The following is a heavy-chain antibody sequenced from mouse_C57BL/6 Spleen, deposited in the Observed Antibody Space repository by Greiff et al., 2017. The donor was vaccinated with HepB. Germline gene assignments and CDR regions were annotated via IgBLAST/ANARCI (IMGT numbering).Heavy chain of an antibody. D-gene: IGHD1-1*01. CDR2: INPSTGGT. Sequence: EVQLQQSGPELVKPGASVKISCKASGYSFTGYYMNWVKQSPEKSLEWIGEINPSTGGTTYNQKFKAKATLTVDKSSSTAYMQLKSLTSEDSAVYYCASYYYGSRAMDYWGQGTSVTVSS. CDR1: GYSFTGYY. V-gene: IGHV1-42*01. J-gene: IGHJ4*01. CDR3: ASYYYGSRAMDY.